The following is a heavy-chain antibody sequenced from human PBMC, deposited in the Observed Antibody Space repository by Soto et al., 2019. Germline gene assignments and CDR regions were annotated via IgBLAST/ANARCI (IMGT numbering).Heavy chain of an antibody. CDR3: ARQGRFGELYRPEPTGGYYFDY. Sequence: SETLSLTCTVSGGSISSSSYYWGWIRQPPGKGLEWIGSIYYSGSTYYNPSLKSRVTISLDTSKNQFSLKLSSVTAADTAVYYCARQGRFGELYRPEPTGGYYFDYWGQGTLVTVSS. D-gene: IGHD3-10*01. CDR1: GGSISSSSYY. V-gene: IGHV4-39*01. J-gene: IGHJ4*02. CDR2: IYYSGST.